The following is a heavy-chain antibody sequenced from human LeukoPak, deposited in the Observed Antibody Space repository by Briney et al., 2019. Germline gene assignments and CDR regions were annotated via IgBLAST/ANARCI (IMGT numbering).Heavy chain of an antibody. CDR1: GVSISSGGYS. CDR3: ARLEGIAAAGRGWFDP. V-gene: IGHV4-30-4*07. J-gene: IGHJ5*02. Sequence: TPSETLSLTCAASGVSISSGGYSWSWLRQPPGKGLEWIGYIYCSGSTYYNPSLKSRVTISVDTSKNQFSLKLSSVTAADTAVYYCARLEGIAAAGRGWFDPWGQGTLVSVS. D-gene: IGHD6-13*01. CDR2: IYCSGST.